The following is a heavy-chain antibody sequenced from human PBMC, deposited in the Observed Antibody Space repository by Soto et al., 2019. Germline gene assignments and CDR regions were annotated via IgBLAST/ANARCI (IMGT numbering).Heavy chain of an antibody. V-gene: IGHV3-48*02. CDR3: ARDQGYNVGFDY. CDR1: GFTFSNYN. Sequence: PGGSLRLSCAASGFTFSNYNMNWVRQAPGKGLEWVSHIGGARSTAIYYADSVKGRFTISRDNAENSLFLQLNSLRDEDTAVYYCARDQGYNVGFDYWGQGTLVTVSS. J-gene: IGHJ4*02. D-gene: IGHD5-12*01. CDR2: IGGARSTAI.